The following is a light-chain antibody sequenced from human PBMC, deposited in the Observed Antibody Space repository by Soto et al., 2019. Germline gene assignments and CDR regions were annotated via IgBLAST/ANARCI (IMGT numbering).Light chain of an antibody. CDR3: QQYGTSEII. J-gene: IGKJ5*01. CDR2: DTS. CDR1: QSVTSSF. Sequence: EIVLTQSAGAVSLSPGERATLYCRASQSVTSSFIAWYQQKPGQAPRLLIYDTSSRATGIPDRFSGSGSGTDFTLTISRLEPEDFAVFFCQQYGTSEIIFGQGTRLEI. V-gene: IGKV3-20*01.